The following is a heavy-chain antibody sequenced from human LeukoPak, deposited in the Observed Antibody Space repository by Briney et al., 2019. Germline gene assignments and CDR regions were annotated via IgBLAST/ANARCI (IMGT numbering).Heavy chain of an antibody. D-gene: IGHD3-22*01. V-gene: IGHV3-30*02. CDR2: IRYDGSNK. CDR1: GLTFSSYG. J-gene: IGHJ4*02. CDR3: AKVGYYDSSGYYPLDY. Sequence: GGSLRLSCAASGLTFSSYGMHWVRQAPGKGLEWVAFIRYDGSNKYYADSVKGRFTISRDNSKNTLYLQMNSLRAEDTAVYYCAKVGYYDSSGYYPLDYWGQGTLVTVSS.